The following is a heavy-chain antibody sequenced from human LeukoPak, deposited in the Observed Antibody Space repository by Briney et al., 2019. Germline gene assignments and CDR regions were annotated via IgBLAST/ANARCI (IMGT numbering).Heavy chain of an antibody. V-gene: IGHV4-59*01. CDR2: IYYSGST. J-gene: IGHJ6*03. CDR3: ARTTEGGYTYDYLYYYYMDV. CDR1: GGSINSYY. Sequence: SETLSLTCTVSGGSINSYYWSWIRQPPGKGLEWIGYIYYSGSTNYNPSLKSRVTISIDTSKNQFSLKLSSVTAADTAVYYCARTTEGGYTYDYLYYYYMDVWGKGTTVTISS. D-gene: IGHD5-18*01.